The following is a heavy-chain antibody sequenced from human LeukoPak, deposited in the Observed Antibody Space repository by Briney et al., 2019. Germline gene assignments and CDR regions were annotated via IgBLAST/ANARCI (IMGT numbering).Heavy chain of an antibody. D-gene: IGHD3-10*02. Sequence: GGSLRLSCAASGFTFRNYVIHWVRQAPGKGLEWVAVTSSDLNVKLYADSVKGRFTISRDNSRSTLYLQMNSLRPEDTAIYYCARDVRLRSMDVWGQGTTVTVSS. V-gene: IGHV3-30-3*01. CDR2: TSSDLNVK. CDR1: GFTFRNYV. J-gene: IGHJ6*02. CDR3: ARDVRLRSMDV.